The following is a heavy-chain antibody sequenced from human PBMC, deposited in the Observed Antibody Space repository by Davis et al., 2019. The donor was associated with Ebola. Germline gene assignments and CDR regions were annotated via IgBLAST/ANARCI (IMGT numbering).Heavy chain of an antibody. CDR2: IWYDGSNK. D-gene: IGHD6-13*01. V-gene: IGHV3-33*01. CDR3: ARVRGSSSWYGGWFDP. CDR1: GFTFSSYG. J-gene: IGHJ5*02. Sequence: GGSLRLSCAASGFTFSSYGMHWVRQAPGKGLEWVAVIWYDGSNKYYADSVKGRFTISRDNSKNTLYLQMNSLRAEDTAVYYCARVRGSSSWYGGWFDPWGQGTLVTVSS.